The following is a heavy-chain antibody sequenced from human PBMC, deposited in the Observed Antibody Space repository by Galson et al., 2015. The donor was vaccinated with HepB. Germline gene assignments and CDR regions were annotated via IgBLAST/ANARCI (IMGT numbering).Heavy chain of an antibody. V-gene: IGHV3-30*04. CDR3: ARGGRGSGWVFDY. J-gene: IGHJ4*02. CDR1: GFTFSSYA. Sequence: SLRLSCAASGFTFSSYALHWVRQAPGKGLEWVAVISYDGSNKFYADSVKGRFTISRDNSKNTLYLQMNSLRAEDTAVYYCARGGRGSGWVFDYWGQGTLVTVSS. CDR2: ISYDGSNK. D-gene: IGHD6-19*01.